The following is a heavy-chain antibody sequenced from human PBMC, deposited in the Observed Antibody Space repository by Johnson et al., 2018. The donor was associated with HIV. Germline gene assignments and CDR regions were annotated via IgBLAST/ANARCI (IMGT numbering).Heavy chain of an antibody. D-gene: IGHD6-13*01. J-gene: IGHJ3*02. CDR2: IYSGGST. CDR3: ARDRVAAAVDAFDI. CDR1: GFSFDNNG. V-gene: IGHV3-66*01. Sequence: VQLVESGGGVVRPGGSLRLSCAASGFSFDNNGMTWVRQAPGKGLEWVSVIYSGGSTSYADSVKGRFTISRDNSNNTLYLHMNSRRAEDTAVYYCARDRVAAAVDAFDIWGQGTMVTVSS.